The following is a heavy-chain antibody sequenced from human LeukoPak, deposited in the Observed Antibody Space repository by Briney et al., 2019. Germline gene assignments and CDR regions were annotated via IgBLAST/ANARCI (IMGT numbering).Heavy chain of an antibody. CDR3: AHAPNYYDRYYFDF. CDR2: IYWDDDK. D-gene: IGHD3-22*01. Sequence: SGPTLVNPRQTFTLTCTFSGISLTTSGVGGGWIRQPPGKALERLALIYWDDDKRYSPSLKSRLTITKDTSKNQVVLTMTNMDPVDTATYYCAHAPNYYDRYYFDFWGQGTLVTVSS. V-gene: IGHV2-5*02. J-gene: IGHJ4*02. CDR1: GISLTTSGVG.